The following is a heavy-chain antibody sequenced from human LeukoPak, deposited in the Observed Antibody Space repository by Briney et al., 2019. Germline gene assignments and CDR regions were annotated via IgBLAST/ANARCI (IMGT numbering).Heavy chain of an antibody. CDR2: TKSDGSGT. CDR3: ARALVTRLGAFDI. Sequence: PGGSLRLSCAAAGFTFSNDWMHWVRQAPGKGLEWVSHTKSDGSGTNYADSVKGRFTISRDNAQNTLYLQMNNLGVDDTAVYYCARALVTRLGAFDIWGRGTMVIVFS. CDR1: GFTFSNDW. J-gene: IGHJ3*02. V-gene: IGHV3-74*01. D-gene: IGHD1-26*01.